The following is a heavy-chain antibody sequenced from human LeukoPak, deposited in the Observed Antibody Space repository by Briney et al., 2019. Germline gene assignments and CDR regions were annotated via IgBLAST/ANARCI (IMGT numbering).Heavy chain of an antibody. Sequence: SETLSLTCTVSGGSISSYYWSWIRQPPGRGLEWIGYIYYSGSTNYNPSLKSRVTMSVDTSKNQFSLKLSSVTAADTAVYYCARVGRTVPAAIANFFDYWGQGTLVTVSS. V-gene: IGHV4-59*12. D-gene: IGHD2-2*02. J-gene: IGHJ4*02. CDR3: ARVGRTVPAAIANFFDY. CDR1: GGSISSYY. CDR2: IYYSGST.